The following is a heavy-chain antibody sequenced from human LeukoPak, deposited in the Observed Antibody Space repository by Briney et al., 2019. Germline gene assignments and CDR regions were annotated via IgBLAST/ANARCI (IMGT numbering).Heavy chain of an antibody. CDR3: AKMGPGGLRYFDWLLYH. CDR2: ISGSGGST. Sequence: PGGSLRLSCAASGFTFSSYAMSWVRQAPGKGLEWVSAISGSGGSTYYADSVKGRFTISRDNSKDTLYLQMNSLRAEDTAVYYCAKMGPGGLRYFDWLLYHWGQGTLVTVSS. CDR1: GFTFSSYA. V-gene: IGHV3-23*01. D-gene: IGHD3-9*01. J-gene: IGHJ4*02.